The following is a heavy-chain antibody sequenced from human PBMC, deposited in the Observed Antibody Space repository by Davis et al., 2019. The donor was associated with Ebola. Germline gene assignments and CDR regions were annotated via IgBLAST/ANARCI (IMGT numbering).Heavy chain of an antibody. V-gene: IGHV4-39*01. CDR2: IYYSGST. Sequence: SETLSLTCTVSGGSISSSSYYWGWIRQPPGKGLEWIGSIYYSGSTYYNPSLKSRVTISVDTSKNQFSLKLSSVTAADTAVYYCARQPTVSDFDYWGQETLVTVSS. J-gene: IGHJ4*02. CDR3: ARQPTVSDFDY. D-gene: IGHD4-17*01. CDR1: GGSISSSSYY.